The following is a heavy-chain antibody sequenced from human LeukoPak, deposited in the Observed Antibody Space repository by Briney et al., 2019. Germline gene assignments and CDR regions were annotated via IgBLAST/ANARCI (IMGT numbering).Heavy chain of an antibody. V-gene: IGHV1-8*03. CDR2: MNPNSGYT. CDR3: ARVAGSIDY. D-gene: IGHD6-19*01. J-gene: IGHJ4*02. Sequence: ASVKVSCKASGYTFTTYDINWVRQATGQGLEWMGRMNPNSGYTGYAQKFQGRVTITRDTSISTAYMELSSLRSEDTAVYYCARVAGSIDYWGQGTPVTVSS. CDR1: GYTFTTYD.